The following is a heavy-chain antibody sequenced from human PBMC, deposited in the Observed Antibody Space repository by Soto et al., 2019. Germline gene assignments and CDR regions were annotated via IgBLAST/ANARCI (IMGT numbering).Heavy chain of an antibody. D-gene: IGHD1-1*01. CDR3: ARDGDGHGTTFGY. V-gene: IGHV1-8*01. Sequence: QVQLVQSGAEVEKPGASVKVSCKASGYSFTSHDINWVRQASGQGLEWMGWMNPNTGNTGYAQKFQGRVTMTRDTSISTVYRELSSLRSADTAVYYCARDGDGHGTTFGYWGQGTLVTGS. CDR2: MNPNTGNT. J-gene: IGHJ4*02. CDR1: GYSFTSHD.